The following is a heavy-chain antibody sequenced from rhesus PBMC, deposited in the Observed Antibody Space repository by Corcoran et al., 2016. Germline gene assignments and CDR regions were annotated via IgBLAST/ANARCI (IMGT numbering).Heavy chain of an antibody. CDR2: IYGSSGST. CDR1: GYSISSGYD. J-gene: IGHJ2*01. V-gene: IGHV4-76*01. Sequence: QVQLQESGPGVVKPSETLSLTCAVSGYSISSGYDWSWLRQHPGKGLGWIWYIYGSSGSTNYNPSLKNRVTISKDTSKNQFSLKLSSVTAADTAVYYCARMRADWYFDLWGPGTPITISS. CDR3: ARMRADWYFDL.